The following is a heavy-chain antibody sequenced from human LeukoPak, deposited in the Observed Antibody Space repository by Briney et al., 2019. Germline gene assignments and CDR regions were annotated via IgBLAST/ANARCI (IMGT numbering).Heavy chain of an antibody. Sequence: ASVKVSCKASGYNFNSYSIHWVRQAPGQRLEWMGWISAGNVNTKYSQEFQGRVTITRDTSANTAYMELSSLRSEDTAVYYCARGYKNFDYWGQGTLVTVSS. CDR1: GYNFNSYS. CDR3: ARGYKNFDY. V-gene: IGHV1-3*01. CDR2: ISAGNVNT. J-gene: IGHJ4*02. D-gene: IGHD1-1*01.